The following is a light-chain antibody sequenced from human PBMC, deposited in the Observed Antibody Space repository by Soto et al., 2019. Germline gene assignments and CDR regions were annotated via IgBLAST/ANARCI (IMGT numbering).Light chain of an antibody. V-gene: IGKV3-15*01. CDR1: QTVGSD. Sequence: EIVLTQSPVTLSVSPGDGATLSCRASQTVGSDLAWYQQKPGQAPRLLIYGASTRATGVPARFSGSGSGTEFTLTIDNLQSDDFAVYYCQHHIDWPVTFCQGT. CDR2: GAS. J-gene: IGKJ2*01. CDR3: QHHIDWPVT.